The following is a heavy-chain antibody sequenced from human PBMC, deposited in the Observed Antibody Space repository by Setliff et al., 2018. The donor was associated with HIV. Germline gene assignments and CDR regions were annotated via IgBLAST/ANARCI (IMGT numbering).Heavy chain of an antibody. CDR2: INVGNGNT. Sequence: ASVKVSCKASGYTFLNYGISWVRQTPGRGLEWMAWINVGNGNTKTARKFQGRVALTTDTSTSTAHLELRNLRADDTAVYYCARDSGMAVVGTWRRLDPWGQGTLVTVSS. CDR3: ARDSGMAVVGTWRRLDP. V-gene: IGHV1-18*01. J-gene: IGHJ5*02. D-gene: IGHD6-19*01. CDR1: GYTFLNYG.